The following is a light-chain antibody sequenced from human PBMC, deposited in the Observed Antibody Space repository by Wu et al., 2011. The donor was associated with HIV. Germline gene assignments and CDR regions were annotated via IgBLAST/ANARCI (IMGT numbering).Light chain of an antibody. J-gene: IGKJ2*01. CDR3: QQYGSSPYT. V-gene: IGKV3-20*01. CDR1: QSINTGY. Sequence: IVLTQSPGTLSLSPGERATLSCRASQSINTGYLAWYQQNPGQPPRLLIYGPSSRATGIPDRFSGSGSGTDFTLTISRLEPEDFAVYYCQQYGSSPYTFGQGTKLEIK. CDR2: GPS.